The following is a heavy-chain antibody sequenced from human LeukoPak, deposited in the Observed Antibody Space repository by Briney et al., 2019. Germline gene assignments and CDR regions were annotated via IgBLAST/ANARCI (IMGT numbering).Heavy chain of an antibody. CDR2: IYYSGST. Sequence: SETLSLTCTVSGGSISSYYWSWIRQPPGKGLEWIGYIYYSGSTNYNPSLKSRVTISVDTSKNQFSLKLSSVTAADTAVYYCARETYAYRVIDYWGQGTLATVSS. CDR1: GGSISSYY. V-gene: IGHV4-59*12. D-gene: IGHD2-2*01. CDR3: ARETYAYRVIDY. J-gene: IGHJ4*02.